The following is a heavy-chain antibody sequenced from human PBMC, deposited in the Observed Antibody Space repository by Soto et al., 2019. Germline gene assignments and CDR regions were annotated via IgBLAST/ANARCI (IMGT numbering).Heavy chain of an antibody. CDR2: IIPIFGTA. D-gene: IGHD5-18*01. CDR3: ARVPDRGYSSYSEFWSDP. Sequence: SVKVSCKASGGTFSSYAISWVRQAPGQGLEWMGGIIPIFGTANYAQKFQGRVTITADESTSTAYMELSSLRSEDTAVYYCARVPDRGYSSYSEFWSDPWGKGTLVTVSS. CDR1: GGTFSSYA. J-gene: IGHJ5*02. V-gene: IGHV1-69*13.